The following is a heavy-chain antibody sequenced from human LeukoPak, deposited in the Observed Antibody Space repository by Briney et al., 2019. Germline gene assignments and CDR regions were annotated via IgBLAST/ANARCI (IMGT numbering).Heavy chain of an antibody. Sequence: PGGSLRLSCAASGFTFSSYWMSWVRQAPGKGLEWVANIKQDGSEKYYVDSVKGRFTISRDNAKNSLYLQMNSLRAEDTAVYYCARGSITMVRSKFDYWDQGTLVTVSS. CDR3: ARGSITMVRSKFDY. V-gene: IGHV3-7*01. J-gene: IGHJ4*02. D-gene: IGHD3-10*01. CDR2: IKQDGSEK. CDR1: GFTFSSYW.